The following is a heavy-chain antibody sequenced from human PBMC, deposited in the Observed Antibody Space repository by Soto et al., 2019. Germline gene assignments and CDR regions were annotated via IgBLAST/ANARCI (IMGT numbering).Heavy chain of an antibody. D-gene: IGHD1-1*01. CDR3: AREDFGLERPHYGMDV. Sequence: QVQLVQSGAEVKKPGASVKVSCKASGYTFTGYYMHWVRQAPGQGLEWMGWINPNSGGTNYAQKFQGWVTMTRDTSISTAYMELSRLRSDDTAVYYCAREDFGLERPHYGMDVWGQGTTVTVSS. CDR2: INPNSGGT. J-gene: IGHJ6*02. V-gene: IGHV1-2*04. CDR1: GYTFTGYY.